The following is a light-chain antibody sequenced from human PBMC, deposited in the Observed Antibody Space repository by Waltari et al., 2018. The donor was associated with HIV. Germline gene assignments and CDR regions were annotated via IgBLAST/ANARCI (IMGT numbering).Light chain of an antibody. J-gene: IGLJ3*02. V-gene: IGLV3-21*02. CDR3: QVWDATGDHPGV. CDR1: NIATYT. Sequence: SYVLTQPPSVSVAPGQTAMIICGGDNIATYTVHWYQQRPGQAPVLVISGNSDRPSGIPERFSGSISGNTATLTISRVEVGDEAGYFCQVWDATGDHPGVFGGGTKLTVL. CDR2: GNS.